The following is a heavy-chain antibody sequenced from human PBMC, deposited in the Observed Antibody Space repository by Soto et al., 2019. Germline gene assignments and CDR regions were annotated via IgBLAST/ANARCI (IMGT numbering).Heavy chain of an antibody. J-gene: IGHJ4*02. CDR3: ARVSYYYDSSGYLYPFDY. CDR2: IYYSGST. Sequence: LSLTCTVSGGSISSGGYYWSWIRQHPGKGLEWIGYIYYSGSTYYNPSLKSRVTISVDTSKNQFSLKLSSVTAADTAVYYCARVSYYYDSSGYLYPFDYWGQGTLVTVSS. V-gene: IGHV4-31*03. CDR1: GGSISSGGYY. D-gene: IGHD3-22*01.